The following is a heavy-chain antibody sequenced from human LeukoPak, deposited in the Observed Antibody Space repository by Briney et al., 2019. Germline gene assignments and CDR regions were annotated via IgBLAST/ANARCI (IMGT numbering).Heavy chain of an antibody. J-gene: IGHJ4*02. CDR2: ITTYNGNT. Sequence: SVKVSCKASGYTFTSYPISWVRQAPGQGLEWMGWITTYNGNTHYAQKLQGRVTMTTETSTSTAYTDLRGLRSDDTAVYYCARGYDYGDYVGDFDYWGQGTLVTVSS. CDR3: ARGYDYGDYVGDFDY. V-gene: IGHV1-18*01. CDR1: GYTFTSYP. D-gene: IGHD4-17*01.